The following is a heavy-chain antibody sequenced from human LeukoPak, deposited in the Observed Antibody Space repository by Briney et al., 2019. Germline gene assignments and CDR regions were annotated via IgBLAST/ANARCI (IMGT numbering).Heavy chain of an antibody. CDR3: ARGRRTTMIVVVLDY. CDR1: GGSFSGYY. D-gene: IGHD3-22*01. J-gene: IGHJ4*02. V-gene: IGHV4-34*01. CDR2: INHSGST. Sequence: SETLSLTCAVYGGSFSGYYWSWIRQPPGKGLEWIGEINHSGSTNYNPSLKSRVTISVDTSKNQFSLKLSSVTAADTAVYYCARGRRTTMIVVVLDYWGQGTLVTVSS.